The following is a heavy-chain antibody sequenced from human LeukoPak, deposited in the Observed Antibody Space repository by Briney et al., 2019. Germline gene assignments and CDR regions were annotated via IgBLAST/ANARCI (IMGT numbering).Heavy chain of an antibody. CDR2: IYYSGST. D-gene: IGHD4-17*01. Sequence: SETLSLTCTVSGGSISSGGYSWSWIRQHPGKGLEWIGYIYYSGSTYYNPSLRSRVTISVDTSKNQFSLKLSSVTAADTAVYYCANLNGDYYFDYWGQGTLVTVSS. CDR1: GGSISSGGYS. J-gene: IGHJ4*02. CDR3: ANLNGDYYFDY. V-gene: IGHV4-31*03.